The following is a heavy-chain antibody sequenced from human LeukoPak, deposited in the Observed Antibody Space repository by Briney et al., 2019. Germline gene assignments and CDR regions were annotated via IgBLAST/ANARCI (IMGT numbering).Heavy chain of an antibody. CDR3: AKDLAYCGGDCYRGEGTG. D-gene: IGHD2-21*01. V-gene: IGHV3-11*01. J-gene: IGHJ4*02. Sequence: PGGSLRLSCAASGFTFSDYYMSWIRQAPGKGLEWVSYISSSGSTIYYADSVKGRFTISRDNAKNTLYPQMSSLRAEDTAVYYCAKDLAYCGGDCYRGEGTGWGQGTLVTVSS. CDR1: GFTFSDYY. CDR2: ISSSGSTI.